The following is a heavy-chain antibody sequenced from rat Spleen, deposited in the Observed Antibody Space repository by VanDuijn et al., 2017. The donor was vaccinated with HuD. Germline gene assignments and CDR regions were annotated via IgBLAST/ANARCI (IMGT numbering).Heavy chain of an antibody. J-gene: IGHJ2*01. CDR1: GFTFSNYG. D-gene: IGHD1-1*01. V-gene: IGHV5-19*01. Sequence: EVQLVESGGGLVQPGRSLKLSCAASGFTFSNYGMHWIRQAPTKGLEWVASISPSGGNTYYRDSVKGRFTISRDNAKSTLYLQMDSLRSEDTATYYCATTPLYYSADPYYFDYWGQGVMVTVSS. CDR3: ATTPLYYSADPYYFDY. CDR2: ISPSGGNT.